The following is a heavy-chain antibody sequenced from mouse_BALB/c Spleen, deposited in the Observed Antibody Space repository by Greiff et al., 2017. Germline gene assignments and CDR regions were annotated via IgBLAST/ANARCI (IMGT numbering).Heavy chain of an antibody. CDR1: GFTFSDYY. J-gene: IGHJ4*01. Sequence: EVQRVESGGGLVKPGGSLKLSCAASGFTFSDYYMYWVRQTPEKRLEWVATISDGGSYTYYPDSVKGRFTISRDNAKNNLYLQMSSLKSEDTAMYYCARDAYGKGAMDYWGQGTSVTVSS. CDR3: ARDAYGKGAMDY. CDR2: ISDGGSYT. D-gene: IGHD2-10*02. V-gene: IGHV5-4*02.